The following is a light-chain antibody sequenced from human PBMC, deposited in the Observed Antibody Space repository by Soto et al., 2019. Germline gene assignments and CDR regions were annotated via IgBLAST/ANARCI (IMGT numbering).Light chain of an antibody. CDR2: WAS. V-gene: IGKV4-1*01. CDR3: QHYYSSPPT. CDR1: RSVCFSSNNNNY. J-gene: IGKJ1*01. Sequence: DIVMTQSPDSLAVSLGERATINCKSSRSVCFSSNNNNYLAWYQQKPGQPPKLLIYWASTRESGVPDRFSGSGSGKDFTLTISSLQAEDVAIYYCQHYYSSPPTFGRGTKVEIK.